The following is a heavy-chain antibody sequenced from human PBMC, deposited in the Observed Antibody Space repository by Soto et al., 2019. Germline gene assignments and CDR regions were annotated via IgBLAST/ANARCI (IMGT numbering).Heavy chain of an antibody. V-gene: IGHV1-46*01. Sequence: ASVKVSCKASGYTFTSYYMHWVRQAPGQGLEWMGIINPSGGSTSYAQKFQGRVTMTRDTSTSTVYMELSSLRSEDTAVYYCTTCIAARVCGMDVWGQGTTVTVSS. CDR1: GYTFTSYY. CDR2: INPSGGST. D-gene: IGHD6-6*01. J-gene: IGHJ6*02. CDR3: TTCIAARVCGMDV.